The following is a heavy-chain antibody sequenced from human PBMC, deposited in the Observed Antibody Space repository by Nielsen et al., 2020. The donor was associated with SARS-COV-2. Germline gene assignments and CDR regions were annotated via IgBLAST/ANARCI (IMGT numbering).Heavy chain of an antibody. Sequence: SETLSLTCGVYGGSFSGYYWNWIRQSPGMGLQWIGEINHSGNTDYTPSLKSRVTLSVDKSKNQFSLKLSSVTAADTAVYYCARDVGYMDVWGKGTTVTVSS. D-gene: IGHD1-26*01. CDR2: INHSGNT. J-gene: IGHJ6*03. V-gene: IGHV4-34*10. CDR3: ARDVGYMDV. CDR1: GGSFSGYY.